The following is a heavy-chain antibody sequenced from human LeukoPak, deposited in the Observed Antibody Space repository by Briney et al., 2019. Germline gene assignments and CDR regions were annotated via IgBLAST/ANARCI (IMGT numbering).Heavy chain of an antibody. CDR1: GYTLTELS. D-gene: IGHD4-17*01. CDR2: FDPEDGET. CDR3: ATFARENDYGDYTGRGGY. V-gene: IGHV1-24*01. J-gene: IGHJ4*02. Sequence: GASVKVSCKVSGYTLTELSMHWVRQAPGKGLEWMGGFDPEDGETICAQKFQGRVTMTEDTSTDTAYMELSSLRSEDTAVYYCATFARENDYGDYTGRGGYWGQGTLVTVSS.